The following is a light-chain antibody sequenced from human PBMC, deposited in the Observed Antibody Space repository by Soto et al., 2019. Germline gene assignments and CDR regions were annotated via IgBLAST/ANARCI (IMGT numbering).Light chain of an antibody. J-gene: IGKJ1*01. CDR3: HQYNKWPRT. CDR2: DAS. CDR1: QSVDKD. Sequence: MKQSPATVSVSPGEGATLSCRPSQSVDKDLAWYRQKPGQAPSLLVYDASTRATGVPARFSGSGSGTEFTLTITSLQSEDFAVYFCHQYNKWPRTFGRGTKVDI. V-gene: IGKV3-15*01.